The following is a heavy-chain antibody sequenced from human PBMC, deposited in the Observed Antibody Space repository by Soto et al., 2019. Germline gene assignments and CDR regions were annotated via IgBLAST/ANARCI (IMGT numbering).Heavy chain of an antibody. D-gene: IGHD6-19*01. CDR2: INGYNGNT. Sequence: QVQLEQSGAEVKKPGDSMKVSCKSSGYTFTTYGISWVRQAPGQGLEWMGWINGYNGNTDYPQKLQGRVTMTTDTCTSTAYMELRSLRSDDPAVYYCASEGSAPYYYYGMDVWGQGTTVTVSS. CDR3: ASEGSAPYYYYGMDV. CDR1: GYTFTTYG. J-gene: IGHJ6*02. V-gene: IGHV1-18*01.